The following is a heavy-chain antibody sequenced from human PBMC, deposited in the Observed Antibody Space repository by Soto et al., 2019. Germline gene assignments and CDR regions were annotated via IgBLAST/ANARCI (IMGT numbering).Heavy chain of an antibody. D-gene: IGHD2-21*02. J-gene: IGHJ1*01. CDR1: GYTFTSYY. V-gene: IGHV1-46*01. Sequence: ASVKVSCKASGYTFTSYYMHWVRQAPGQGLEWMGIINPSGGSTSYAQKFQGRVTMTRDKSSSKVYMEIGSVTAVDTCVYYCAKDGKDCYFDHWGHGTLVTVSS. CDR2: INPSGGST. CDR3: AKDGKDCYFDH.